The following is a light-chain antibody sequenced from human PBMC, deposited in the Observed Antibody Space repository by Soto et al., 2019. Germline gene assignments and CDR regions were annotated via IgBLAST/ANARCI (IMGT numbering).Light chain of an antibody. CDR2: AAS. V-gene: IGKV1-27*01. J-gene: IGKJ3*01. Sequence: DIPMTQSPSSLSASVGDRVTITCRASQGISNSLAWYQQKPGKVPKLLIYAASTLQSGVPSRFSGSGSGTDFTLTISSLQPEDVATYYCQKYNSALFTFGPGTKVHIK. CDR1: QGISNS. CDR3: QKYNSALFT.